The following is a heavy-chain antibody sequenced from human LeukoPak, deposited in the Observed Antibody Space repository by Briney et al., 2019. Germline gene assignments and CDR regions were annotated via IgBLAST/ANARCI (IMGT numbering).Heavy chain of an antibody. CDR2: IYPGDSDI. V-gene: IGHV5-51*01. CDR1: GYIFTNYW. CDR3: ARPRDYGGSYYFDY. D-gene: IGHD4-23*01. Sequence: GASRQFSCKSAGYIFTNYWIGWVRQLRGRGLEWLGIIYPGDSDIRYSPSVQGQVTISADKAISTAYLQWSSLKAPDTAMYYCARPRDYGGSYYFDYWGQGTQVTVSS. J-gene: IGHJ4*02.